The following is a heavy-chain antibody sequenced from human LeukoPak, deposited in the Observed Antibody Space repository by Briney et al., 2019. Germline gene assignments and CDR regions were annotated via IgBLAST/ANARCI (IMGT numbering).Heavy chain of an antibody. J-gene: IGHJ4*02. Sequence: SETLSLTCSVSGGSISSYYRSWIRQPPGKGLEWIGYIYYSGRTSYNPSLKSRVTLSVDTSKNQFSLRLSSVTAADTAVYYCARESYDILTGSDFLDYWGQGTLVTVSS. V-gene: IGHV4-59*01. D-gene: IGHD3-9*01. CDR3: ARESYDILTGSDFLDY. CDR1: GGSISSYY. CDR2: IYYSGRT.